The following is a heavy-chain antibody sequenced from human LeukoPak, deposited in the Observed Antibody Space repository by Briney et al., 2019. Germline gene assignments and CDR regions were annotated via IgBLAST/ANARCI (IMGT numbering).Heavy chain of an antibody. CDR1: GFTFDDYA. Sequence: GGSLRLSCAASGFTFDDYAMHWVRQAPGKGLEWVSLISGDGGSTYYADAVKGRFTISRDKSKNSLYLQMNSLRTEDTALYYCAKDGYYYYYMDVWGKGTTVTVSS. CDR2: ISGDGGST. J-gene: IGHJ6*03. V-gene: IGHV3-43*02. CDR3: AKDGYYYYYMDV.